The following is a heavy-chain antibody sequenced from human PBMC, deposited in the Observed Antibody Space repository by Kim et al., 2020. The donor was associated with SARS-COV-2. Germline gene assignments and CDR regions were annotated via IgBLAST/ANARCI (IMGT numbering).Heavy chain of an antibody. J-gene: IGHJ4*02. D-gene: IGHD6-19*01. CDR2: IYYSGST. V-gene: IGHV4-39*01. CDR1: GGSISSSSYY. Sequence: SETLSLTYTVSGGSISSSSYYWGWIRQPPGKGLEWIGSIYYSGSTYYNPSLKSRVTISVDTSKNQFSLKLSSVTAADTAVYYCARRAVAGHRRESYFDYWGQGTLVTVSS. CDR3: ARRAVAGHRRESYFDY.